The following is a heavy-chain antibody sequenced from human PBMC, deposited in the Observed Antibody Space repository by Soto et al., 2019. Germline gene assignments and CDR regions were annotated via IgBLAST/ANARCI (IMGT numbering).Heavy chain of an antibody. D-gene: IGHD3-10*01. V-gene: IGHV1-69*08. CDR2: IIPILGIA. CDR3: ARDPICTNVGADFEDY. Sequence: QVQLVQSGAEVKKPGSSVKVSCKASGGTFSSYTISWVRQAPGQGLEWMGRIIPILGIANNAKKFQGRVKIATDKSKSTDYMELSRLRSEDTAVYYCARDPICTNVGADFEDYWGQGTLVTVSS. CDR1: GGTFSSYT. J-gene: IGHJ4*02.